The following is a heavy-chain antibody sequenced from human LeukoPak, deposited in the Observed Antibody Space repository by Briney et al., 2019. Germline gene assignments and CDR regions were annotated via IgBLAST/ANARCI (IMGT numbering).Heavy chain of an antibody. CDR3: AKDKGLISGKYYFDY. Sequence: GGSLRLSCAASGFTCSDYAIHWVRQAPGKGLEWVGFIWYDGSNNYHADSVKGRFTISRDNSNNMVYLQMNSLRSEDTAVYYCAKDKGLISGKYYFDYWGQGALVTVPS. CDR2: IWYDGSNN. CDR1: GFTCSDYA. D-gene: IGHD1-26*01. J-gene: IGHJ4*02. V-gene: IGHV3-30*02.